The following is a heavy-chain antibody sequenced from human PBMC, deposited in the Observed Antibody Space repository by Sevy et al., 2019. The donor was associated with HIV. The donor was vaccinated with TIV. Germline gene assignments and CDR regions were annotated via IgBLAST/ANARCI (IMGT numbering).Heavy chain of an antibody. D-gene: IGHD2-15*01. J-gene: IGHJ4*02. CDR3: ARDILQSEGLH. CDR1: GFTVSSNF. Sequence: GGSLRLSCAVSGFTVSSNFMTWVRQAPGKGLEWVSIIFSGGSTYYADSVKGRFTISRDNSKNTLYLQMNNLRAEDTAVYYCARDILQSEGLHWGQGTLVTVSS. V-gene: IGHV3-53*01. CDR2: IFSGGST.